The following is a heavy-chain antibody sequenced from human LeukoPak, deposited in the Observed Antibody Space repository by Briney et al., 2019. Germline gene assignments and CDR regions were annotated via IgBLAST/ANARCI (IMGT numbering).Heavy chain of an antibody. CDR3: AKDRGYCSSASCYGFDY. Sequence: GGSLRLSCEGSGFSFSDFAVSWVRQALGKGLEWVSTTSGSGYITKYAESVKGRFTISRDNSKNTLFLRLNSLRAEDTAVYYCAKDRGYCSSASCYGFDYWGQGTLVTVSS. CDR1: GFSFSDFA. J-gene: IGHJ4*02. D-gene: IGHD2-2*01. CDR2: TSGSGYIT. V-gene: IGHV3-23*01.